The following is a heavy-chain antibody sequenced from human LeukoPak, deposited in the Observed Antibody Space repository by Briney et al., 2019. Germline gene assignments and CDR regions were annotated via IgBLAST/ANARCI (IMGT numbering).Heavy chain of an antibody. CDR1: GGSISSYY. CDR2: IYTSGST. V-gene: IGHV4-4*07. D-gene: IGHD6-13*01. CDR3: ARDGGSSPWYYFDY. Sequence: SETLSLTCTVSGGSISSYYWSWIRQPAGKGLEWIGRIYTSGSTNYNPSLKSRVTMSVDTSKNQFSLELSSVTATDTAVYYCARDGGSSPWYYFDYWGQGTLVTVSS. J-gene: IGHJ4*02.